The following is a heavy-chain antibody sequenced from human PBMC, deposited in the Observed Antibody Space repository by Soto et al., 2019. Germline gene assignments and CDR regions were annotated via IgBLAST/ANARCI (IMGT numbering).Heavy chain of an antibody. J-gene: IGHJ4*02. CDR1: GGSISSSY. D-gene: IGHD1-7*01. V-gene: IGHV4-59*08. Sequence: PSETLSLTCTVSGGSISSSYCSWIRPPPGKGLEWIGYIYYSGSTNYNPSLKSRVTISVDTSKNQFSLKLSSVTAADTAVYYCARHSLDWNFSYFDYWGQGTLVTVSS. CDR3: ARHSLDWNFSYFDY. CDR2: IYYSGST.